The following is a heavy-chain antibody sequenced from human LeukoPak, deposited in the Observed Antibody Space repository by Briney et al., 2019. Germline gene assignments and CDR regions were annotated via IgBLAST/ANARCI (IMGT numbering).Heavy chain of an antibody. CDR1: GGTFSSYA. Sequence: GASVKVSCKASGGTFSSYAISWVRQAPGQGLEWMGGIIPIFGTANYAQKFQGRVTITADESTSTAYMELSSLRSEDTAVYYCARYSSSGSWLDYGMGVWGQGTTVTVSS. V-gene: IGHV1-69*13. D-gene: IGHD6-6*01. CDR3: ARYSSSGSWLDYGMGV. CDR2: IIPIFGTA. J-gene: IGHJ6*02.